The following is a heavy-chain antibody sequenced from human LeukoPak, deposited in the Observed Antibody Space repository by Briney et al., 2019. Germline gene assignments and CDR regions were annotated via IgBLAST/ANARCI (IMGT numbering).Heavy chain of an antibody. D-gene: IGHD6-13*01. CDR1: GGTFSSYA. J-gene: IGHJ3*02. Sequence: SVKVSCKASGGTFSSYAISWVRQAPGQGLEWMGRIIPILGIANYAQKFQGRVTITADKSTSTAYMELSSLRSEDTAVYYCARSIAAAGDDAFDIWGQGTMVTVSS. CDR3: ARSIAAAGDDAFDI. CDR2: IIPILGIA. V-gene: IGHV1-69*04.